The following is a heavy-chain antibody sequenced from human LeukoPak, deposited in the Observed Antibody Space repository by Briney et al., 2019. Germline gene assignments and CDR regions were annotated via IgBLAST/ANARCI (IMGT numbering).Heavy chain of an antibody. CDR1: GGSISSSSYY. J-gene: IGHJ4*02. D-gene: IGHD3-3*01. CDR3: VRNGYYSVDY. V-gene: IGHV4-39*07. Sequence: SETLSLTCTVSGGSISSSSYYWGWIRQPPGKGLEWIGSIYYSGSTYYNPSLKSRVTISVDTSKNQFSLKLSSVTAADTAVYYCVRNGYYSVDYWGQGILVTVSS. CDR2: IYYSGST.